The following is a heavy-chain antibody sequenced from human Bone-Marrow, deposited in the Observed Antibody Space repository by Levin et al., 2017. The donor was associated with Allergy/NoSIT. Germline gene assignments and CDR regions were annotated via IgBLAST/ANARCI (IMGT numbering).Heavy chain of an antibody. CDR1: GFSLTTIEEG. J-gene: IGHJ5*02. Sequence: SGPTLVKPTQTLTLTCSFSGFSLTTIEEGVGWIRQPPGKALEWLALIYWDDDKRYSPSLKNRLTITKDTSKNEVVLKMINMDPVDTATYYCAHTALSDSGEDRDFDHWGQGTLVTVSS. V-gene: IGHV2-5*02. CDR2: IYWDDDK. D-gene: IGHD3-10*01. CDR3: AHTALSDSGEDRDFDH.